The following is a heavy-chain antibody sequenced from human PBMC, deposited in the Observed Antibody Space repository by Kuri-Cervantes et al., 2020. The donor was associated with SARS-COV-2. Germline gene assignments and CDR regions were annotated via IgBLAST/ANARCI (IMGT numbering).Heavy chain of an antibody. J-gene: IGHJ6*04. V-gene: IGHV4-34*01. D-gene: IGHD4-23*01. CDR1: GGSISSHY. Sequence: SETLSLTCTVSGGSISSHYWSWIRQPPGKGLEWIGEINHSGSTNYNPSLKSRVTISVDTSKNQFSLNLSSVTAADTAVYYCARPGGFLDVWGKGTTVTVSS. CDR2: INHSGST. CDR3: ARPGGFLDV.